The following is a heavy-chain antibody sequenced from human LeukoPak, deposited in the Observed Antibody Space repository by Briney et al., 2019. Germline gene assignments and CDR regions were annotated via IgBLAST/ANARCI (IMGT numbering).Heavy chain of an antibody. D-gene: IGHD7-27*01. CDR3: ARTKPGMPFVY. Sequence: ASVKVSCKASGYTFTDYFMHWVRQAPGQGLEWMGWINPNSGGTNSAQMFQGRVTMTRDTSISTAYMELSSLTSDDTGVYYCARTKPGMPFVYWGQGTLVTVSS. V-gene: IGHV1-2*02. J-gene: IGHJ4*02. CDR2: INPNSGGT. CDR1: GYTFTDYF.